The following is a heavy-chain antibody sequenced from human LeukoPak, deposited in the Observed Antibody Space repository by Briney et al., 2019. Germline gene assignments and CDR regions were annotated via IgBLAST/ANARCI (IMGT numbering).Heavy chain of an antibody. D-gene: IGHD3-3*01. CDR3: ARNRFLEWSTNPNYYYYMDV. Sequence: ASVKVSCKASVYTFTSYGISWVRQAPGPALEWMGWISAYNCNTNYAQKLQGRVTTTTDTSTSTAYMELRSLRSDDTAVYYCARNRFLEWSTNPNYYYYMDVWGKGTTVTVSS. CDR1: VYTFTSYG. V-gene: IGHV1-18*01. CDR2: ISAYNCNT. J-gene: IGHJ6*03.